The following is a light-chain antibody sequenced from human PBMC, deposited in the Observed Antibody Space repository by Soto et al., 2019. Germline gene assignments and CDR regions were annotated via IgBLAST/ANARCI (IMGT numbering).Light chain of an antibody. CDR3: LLSYSGARV. J-gene: IGLJ7*01. Sequence: QAVVTQEPSLTVSPGGTVTLTCGSSTGAVTSGHYPYWFQQKPGQAPRTLVYNTSDKHSWAPARFSGSLLGGKAALTLSGAQPEDEAEYYYLLSYSGARVFGGGTQLTVL. V-gene: IGLV7-46*01. CDR2: NTS. CDR1: TGAVTSGHY.